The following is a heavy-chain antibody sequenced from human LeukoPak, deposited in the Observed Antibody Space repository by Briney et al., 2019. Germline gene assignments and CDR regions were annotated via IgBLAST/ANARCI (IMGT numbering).Heavy chain of an antibody. D-gene: IGHD5-18*01. J-gene: IGHJ4*02. CDR2: ITRSNYI. CDR1: GFTFSSYS. Sequence: AGGSLRLSCAASGFTFSSYSMNWVRQAPGKGLEWVSSITRSNYIYYADSVKGRFTISRDNAKTSLYLQMNSLRAEDTAVYYCARDLSGVTGYTYGRGIDYWGQGTLVTVSS. V-gene: IGHV3-21*01. CDR3: ARDLSGVTGYTYGRGIDY.